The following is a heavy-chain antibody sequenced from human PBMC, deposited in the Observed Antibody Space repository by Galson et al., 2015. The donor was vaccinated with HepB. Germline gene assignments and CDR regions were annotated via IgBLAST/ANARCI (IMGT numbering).Heavy chain of an antibody. D-gene: IGHD3-3*01. CDR3: ARARVGAASGHSF. J-gene: IGHJ3*01. Sequence: QAPGQGLEWMGWINTNTGNPTYAQGFTGRFVFSLDTSVSTAYLQISSLKAEDTAVYYCARARVGAASGHSFWGQGTMVTVSS. CDR2: INTNTGNP. V-gene: IGHV7-4-1*02.